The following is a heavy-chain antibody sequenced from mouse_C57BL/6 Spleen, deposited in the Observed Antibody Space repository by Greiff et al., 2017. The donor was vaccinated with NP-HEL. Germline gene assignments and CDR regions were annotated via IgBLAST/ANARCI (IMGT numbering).Heavy chain of an antibody. Sequence: EVQLQQSGPELVKPGASVKISCKASGYTFTDYYMNWVKQSHGKSLEWIGDINPNNGGTSYNQKFKGKATLTVDKSSSTAYMELRSLTSEDSAVYYCARQTTMVTYFDYWGQGTTLTVSS. D-gene: IGHD2-2*01. CDR2: INPNNGGT. CDR1: GYTFTDYY. CDR3: ARQTTMVTYFDY. V-gene: IGHV1-26*01. J-gene: IGHJ2*01.